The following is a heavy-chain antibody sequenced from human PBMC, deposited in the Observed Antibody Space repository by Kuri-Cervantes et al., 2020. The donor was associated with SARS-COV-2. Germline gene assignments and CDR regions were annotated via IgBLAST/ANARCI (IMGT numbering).Heavy chain of an antibody. CDR1: GYTFTSYG. Sequence: ASVKVSCKASGYTFTSYGISWVRQAPGQRLEWMGWSNAGNGNTKYSQEFQGRVTITRDTSASTAYIELSSLRSEDTAVYYCATRIVRLRPFAYWGQGTLVTVSS. D-gene: IGHD3-10*01. CDR3: ATRIVRLRPFAY. J-gene: IGHJ4*02. CDR2: SNAGNGNT. V-gene: IGHV1-3*02.